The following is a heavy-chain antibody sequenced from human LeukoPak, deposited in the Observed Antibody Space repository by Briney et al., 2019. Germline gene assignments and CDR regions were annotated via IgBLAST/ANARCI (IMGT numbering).Heavy chain of an antibody. V-gene: IGHV3-64*01. D-gene: IGHD3-22*01. Sequence: GGPLRLSCAASGFTFSSYAMHWVRQAPGKGLEYVSAISSNGGSTYYANSVKGRFTISRDNSKNTLYLQMGSLRAEDMAVYYCARDSGMIVVAPFDYWGQGTLVTVSS. CDR2: ISSNGGST. CDR3: ARDSGMIVVAPFDY. J-gene: IGHJ4*02. CDR1: GFTFSSYA.